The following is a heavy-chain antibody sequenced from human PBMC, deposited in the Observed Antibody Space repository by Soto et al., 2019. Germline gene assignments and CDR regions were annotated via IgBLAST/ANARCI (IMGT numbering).Heavy chain of an antibody. Sequence: EVQLLESGGGLVQPGGSLRLSCAASGFTFSSYAMSWVRQAPGKGLEWVSAISGSGGSTYYADSVKGRFTISRDNSKNTLYLQMDSLRAEDTAVYYCAKSWVVEQRVDYFDYWGQGTLVTVSS. CDR3: AKSWVVEQRVDYFDY. CDR2: ISGSGGST. J-gene: IGHJ4*02. D-gene: IGHD2-15*01. CDR1: GFTFSSYA. V-gene: IGHV3-23*01.